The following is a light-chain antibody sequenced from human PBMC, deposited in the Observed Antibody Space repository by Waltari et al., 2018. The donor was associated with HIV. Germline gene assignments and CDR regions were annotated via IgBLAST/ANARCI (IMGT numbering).Light chain of an antibody. CDR2: KDT. J-gene: IGLJ2*01. Sequence: SDLTQPPSVSVSPGQTASITCSGEVLSKQFGYWYQHKKGQAPVLLIYKDTRRASGIPERFSVTTSRTTVTLTISEGQAEDEADYYCQSADTSGTMDIFGGGTKL. CDR1: VLSKQF. CDR3: QSADTSGTMDI. V-gene: IGLV3-25*03.